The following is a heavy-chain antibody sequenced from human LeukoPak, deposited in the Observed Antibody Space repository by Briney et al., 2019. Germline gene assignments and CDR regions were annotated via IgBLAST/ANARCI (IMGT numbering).Heavy chain of an antibody. D-gene: IGHD6-19*01. CDR2: ISSSSSYI. Sequence: GGSLRLSCAASGFTFSSYSMNWVRQAPGKGLEWVSSISSSSSYIYYADSVKGRFTISRDNAENSLYLQMNSLRAEDTAVYYCARDLQWLVRSYYYYGMDVWGQGTTVTVSS. J-gene: IGHJ6*02. V-gene: IGHV3-21*01. CDR1: GFTFSSYS. CDR3: ARDLQWLVRSYYYYGMDV.